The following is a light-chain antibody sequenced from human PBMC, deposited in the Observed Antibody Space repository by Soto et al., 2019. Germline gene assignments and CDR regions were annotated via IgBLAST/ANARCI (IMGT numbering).Light chain of an antibody. J-gene: IGLJ2*01. V-gene: IGLV1-44*01. Sequence: QSVLAQPPSASGTPGQRVTISCSGSSSNLGSNTVTWYQQFPGTAPKLLIYTNNQRPSGVPARFSGSKSGTSASLAISGLQSEDEASYYCAAWDDSLNGVVFGGGTKLTVL. CDR2: TNN. CDR1: SSNLGSNT. CDR3: AAWDDSLNGVV.